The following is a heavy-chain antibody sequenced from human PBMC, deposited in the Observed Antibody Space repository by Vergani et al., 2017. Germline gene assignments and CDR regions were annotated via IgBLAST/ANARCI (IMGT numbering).Heavy chain of an antibody. V-gene: IGHV4-38-2*01. CDR1: GYSISSGYY. J-gene: IGHJ5*02. CDR3: ARNGDTHFNWFDP. CDR2: IYHSGST. D-gene: IGHD4-17*01. Sequence: QVQLQESGPGLVKPSETLSLTCAVSGYSISSGYYWGWIRQHPGKGLEWIGSIYHSGSTYYNPSLKSRVTISVDTSKNQFSLKLSSVTAADTAVYYCARNGDTHFNWFDPWGQGTLVTVSS.